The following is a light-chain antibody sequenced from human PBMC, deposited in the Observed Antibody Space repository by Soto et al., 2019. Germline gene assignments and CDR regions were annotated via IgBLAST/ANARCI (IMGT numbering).Light chain of an antibody. CDR2: DAS. Sequence: DIQMTQSPSTLSASVGDRVTITCRASQSISSWLAWYQQKPGKAPKLLIYDASSLESGVPSRFSGSGSGTEFPLTISSLQPDDFATYYCQQYNRDPCTFGQGTKLAIK. CDR1: QSISSW. CDR3: QQYNRDPCT. J-gene: IGKJ2*02. V-gene: IGKV1-5*01.